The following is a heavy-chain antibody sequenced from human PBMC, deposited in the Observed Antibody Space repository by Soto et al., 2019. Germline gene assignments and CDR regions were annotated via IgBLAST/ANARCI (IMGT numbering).Heavy chain of an antibody. V-gene: IGHV3-23*01. D-gene: IGHD4-17*01. Sequence: EVQVLASGGGLVQPGGSLRLSCAASGFTFSSDAMSWVRQAPGQGLEWVSAISGRGSNPYYADSVNGRFTISRDNSKNPLYLQMNSLRAEDTALYYCAKTASMTIRAGFDHWGQGTLVTVSS. CDR2: ISGRGSNP. J-gene: IGHJ4*02. CDR1: GFTFSSDA. CDR3: AKTASMTIRAGFDH.